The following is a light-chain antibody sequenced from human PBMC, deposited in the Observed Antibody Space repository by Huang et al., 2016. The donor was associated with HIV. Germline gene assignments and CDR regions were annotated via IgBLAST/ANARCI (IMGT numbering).Light chain of an antibody. V-gene: IGKV3-20*01. J-gene: IGKJ1*01. Sequence: IELTQSPGTLSLSPGERATLSCRARQRLSRNYVAWFQQKPGQAPRLLIYRASRRSTGIPDKFSGSGSGTDFTLTIDRLEPEDLAFYYCQQTGRSPWTFGQGTKVEI. CDR1: QRLSRNY. CDR2: RAS. CDR3: QQTGRSPWT.